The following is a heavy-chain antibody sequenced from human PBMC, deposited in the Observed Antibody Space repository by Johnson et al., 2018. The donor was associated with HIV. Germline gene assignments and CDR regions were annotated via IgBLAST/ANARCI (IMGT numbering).Heavy chain of an antibody. CDR2: ISFDGSTI. J-gene: IGHJ3*02. Sequence: QVQLVESGGGVVQPGRSLRLSCAASGFSFSDSAMHWVRQAPGKGLEWVAVISFDGSTIYYANSVEGRFTISRDNSRDTLSLQMNSLRVEDTALYYCAKDLFTEREDDAFDIWGQGTMVTVSS. CDR1: GFSFSDSA. CDR3: AKDLFTEREDDAFDI. V-gene: IGHV3-30-3*02. D-gene: IGHD1-26*01.